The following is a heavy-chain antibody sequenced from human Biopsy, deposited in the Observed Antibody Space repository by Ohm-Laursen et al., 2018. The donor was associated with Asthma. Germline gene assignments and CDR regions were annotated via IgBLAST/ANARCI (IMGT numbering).Heavy chain of an antibody. D-gene: IGHD4-11*01. J-gene: IGHJ5*02. Sequence: SLRLSCAATGFTLSSYAIHWVRQAPGKGLEWVSVISSGGGTIDYADSVKGRFTISRNISTNTVYLQMDSLSADDTAVYYCAKVGHGYSDYVGYLDPWGQGTLVTVSS. V-gene: IGHV3-23*01. CDR1: GFTLSSYA. CDR2: ISSGGGTI. CDR3: AKVGHGYSDYVGYLDP.